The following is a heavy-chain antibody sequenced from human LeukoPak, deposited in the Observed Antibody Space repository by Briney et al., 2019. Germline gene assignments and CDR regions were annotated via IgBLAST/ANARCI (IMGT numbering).Heavy chain of an antibody. CDR2: IYYSGST. V-gene: IGHV4-59*01. Sequence: PSETLSLTCTVSGGSISSYYWSWIRQPPGKGLEWIGYIYYSGSTNYNPSLKSRVTISVDTSKNQFSLILSYVTAADTAVYYCARSAGYYGLFDYWGQGTLVTVSS. J-gene: IGHJ4*02. CDR3: ARSAGYYGLFDY. D-gene: IGHD3-10*01. CDR1: GGSISSYY.